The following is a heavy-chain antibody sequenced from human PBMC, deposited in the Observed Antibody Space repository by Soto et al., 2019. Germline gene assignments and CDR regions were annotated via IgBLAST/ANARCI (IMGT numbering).Heavy chain of an antibody. CDR3: ASNHDYGDYFDY. V-gene: IGHV4-59*01. CDR1: GGSISSYY. Sequence: KTSETLSLTCTVSGGSISSYYWSWIRQPPGKGLEWIGYIYYSGSTNYNPSLKSRVTISVDTSKNQFSLKLSSVTAADTAVYYCASNHDYGDYFDYWGQGTLVTVSS. J-gene: IGHJ4*02. D-gene: IGHD4-17*01. CDR2: IYYSGST.